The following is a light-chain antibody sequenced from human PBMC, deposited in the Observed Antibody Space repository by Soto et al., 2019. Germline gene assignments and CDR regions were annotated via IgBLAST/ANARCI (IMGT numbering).Light chain of an antibody. J-gene: IGKJ1*01. CDR3: QQYNNWPRT. CDR1: QSVGAN. V-gene: IGKV3-15*01. CDR2: GAS. Sequence: EIVMTQSPATLSVSPGERATLSCRASQSVGANVAWYQQRFGQAPRLLMYGASIRATSFPARFSGSGSGTEFTLTISGLQSEDFAVYYCQQYNNWPRTFGQGTKVDI.